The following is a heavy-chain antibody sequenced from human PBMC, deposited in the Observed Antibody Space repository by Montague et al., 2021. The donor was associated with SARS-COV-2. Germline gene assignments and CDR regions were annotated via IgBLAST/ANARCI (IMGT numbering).Heavy chain of an antibody. D-gene: IGHD1-26*01. J-gene: IGHJ6*02. CDR1: GGSISRYY. Sequence: SETPSLTCTVSGGSISRYYWNWIRQSPGKGLEWIGYIYYTGSTSYNPSPNSRVSISVDTSNNQFSLRLISVTAADTAVYYCARKIVQHAGLDVWGQGTTVTAS. V-gene: IGHV4-59*01. CDR2: IYYTGST. CDR3: ARKIVQHAGLDV.